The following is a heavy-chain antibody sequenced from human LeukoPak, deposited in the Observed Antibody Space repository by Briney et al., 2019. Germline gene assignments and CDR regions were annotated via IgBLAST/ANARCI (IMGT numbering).Heavy chain of an antibody. CDR3: ASGYSGSYYDDY. Sequence: SETLSLTCSVSGYSITSGYFWGWFRQPPGKGLEWIASIYHSGTTYYNPSLTSRVTMSVDTSKNQFSLKLSSVTAADTAVYYCASGYSGSYYDDYWGQGTLVTVSS. CDR2: IYHSGTT. J-gene: IGHJ4*02. D-gene: IGHD1-26*01. V-gene: IGHV4-38-2*02. CDR1: GYSITSGYF.